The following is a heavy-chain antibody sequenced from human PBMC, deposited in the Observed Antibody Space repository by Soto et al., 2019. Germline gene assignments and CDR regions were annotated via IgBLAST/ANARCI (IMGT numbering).Heavy chain of an antibody. CDR1: GYTFTSYA. J-gene: IGHJ4*02. V-gene: IGHV1-3*01. D-gene: IGHD3-3*01. CDR3: ARASEVTYYDFWSGYDY. Sequence: QVQLVQSGAEVKKPGASVKVSCKASGYTFTSYAMHWVRQAPGQRLEWMGWINAGNGNTKYSQKFQGRVTITRDTSASTAYMELSSLRSEDTAVYYCARASEVTYYDFWSGYDYWGQGPLVTVSS. CDR2: INAGNGNT.